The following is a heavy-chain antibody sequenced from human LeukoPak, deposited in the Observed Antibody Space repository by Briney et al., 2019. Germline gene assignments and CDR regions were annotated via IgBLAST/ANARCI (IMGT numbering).Heavy chain of an antibody. D-gene: IGHD1-26*01. Sequence: GASVKVSCKASGYSFINNGINWVRQAPGQGLEWMGWISPYNGNTNFAQKLQGRVTMTTDTSTSTAYMELRSLRSDDTAVYYCARGLGGSGSYFLTFDYWGQGTLVTVSS. CDR3: ARGLGGSGSYFLTFDY. CDR2: ISPYNGNT. CDR1: GYSFINNG. J-gene: IGHJ4*02. V-gene: IGHV1-18*01.